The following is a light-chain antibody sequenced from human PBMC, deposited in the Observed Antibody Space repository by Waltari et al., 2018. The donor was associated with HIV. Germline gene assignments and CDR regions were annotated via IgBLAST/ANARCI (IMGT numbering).Light chain of an antibody. J-gene: IGKJ3*01. V-gene: IGKV1-5*03. CDR3: QQMNSFS. CDR1: QSVSTW. CDR2: KTS. Sequence: DIQMTQSPSTLSASVGDRVTITYRASQSVSTWLAWYQQKPGKAPKLVIYKTSSLETGVPSRFSGSGSGTEFTLTISDLHPDDFATYYCQQMNSFSFGPGTKVEI.